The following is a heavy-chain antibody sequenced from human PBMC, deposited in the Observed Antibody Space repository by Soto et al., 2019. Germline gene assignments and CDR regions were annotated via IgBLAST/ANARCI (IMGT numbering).Heavy chain of an antibody. CDR2: IYYSGST. Sequence: SETLSLTCTVSGGSISSSSYYWGWIRQPPGKGLEWIGSIYYSGSTYYNPSRKSRVTISVDTSKNQFSLKLSSVTAADTAVYYCARHLLLSGSYFSHAFDIWGQGTMVTVSS. D-gene: IGHD1-26*01. J-gene: IGHJ3*02. V-gene: IGHV4-39*01. CDR3: ARHLLLSGSYFSHAFDI. CDR1: GGSISSSSYY.